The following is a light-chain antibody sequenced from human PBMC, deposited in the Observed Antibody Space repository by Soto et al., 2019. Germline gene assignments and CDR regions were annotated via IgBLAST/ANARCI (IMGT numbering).Light chain of an antibody. J-gene: IGLJ1*01. V-gene: IGLV1-40*01. CDR2: GNS. CDR1: SSNIGSNT. CDR3: QSYDSSMSGYV. Sequence: QSVLTQPPSASGTPGQRVTISCSGSSSNIGSNTVNWYQQLPRTAPNLLISGNSNRPSGVPDRFSGSKSGTSASLAITGLQAEDEADYYCQSYDSSMSGYVFGTGTKVTVL.